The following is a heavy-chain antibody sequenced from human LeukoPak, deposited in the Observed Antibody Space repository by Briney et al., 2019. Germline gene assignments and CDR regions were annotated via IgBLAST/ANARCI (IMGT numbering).Heavy chain of an antibody. CDR3: AREQLVPSYFDY. V-gene: IGHV1-46*01. D-gene: IGHD6-13*01. CDR2: INPSDGST. J-gene: IGHJ4*02. Sequence: GASVKVSCKASGYTFTSYYIHWVRQAPGQGLEWMGIINPSDGSTSSAQKFQGRVTMTRDTSTSTVYMELSSLRSEDTAVYYCAREQLVPSYFDYWGQGTLVTVSS. CDR1: GYTFTSYY.